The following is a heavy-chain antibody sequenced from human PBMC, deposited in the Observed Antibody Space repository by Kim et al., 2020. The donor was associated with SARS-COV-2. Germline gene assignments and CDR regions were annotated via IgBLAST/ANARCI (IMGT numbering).Heavy chain of an antibody. CDR3: ARFKSGYYYGMDV. V-gene: IGHV5-51*01. J-gene: IGHJ6*02. Sequence: YSPSFQGQVTISADKAISTAYLRWSSLKASDTAMYYCARFKSGYYYGMDVWGQGTTVTVSS.